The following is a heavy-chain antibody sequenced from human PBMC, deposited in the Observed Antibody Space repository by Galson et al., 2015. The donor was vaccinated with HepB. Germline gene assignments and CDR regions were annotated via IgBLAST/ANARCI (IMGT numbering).Heavy chain of an antibody. J-gene: IGHJ4*02. CDR1: GFTFSSYA. Sequence: SLRLSCAASGFTFSSYAMSWVRQAPGKGLEWVSGISGSGGTTNYADSVKGRFTISRDNSKNTLYLQMKSLRAEDTAVYYCAKDQCSSTSCYGDVSDYWGQGTLVTVSS. V-gene: IGHV3-23*01. CDR2: ISGSGGTT. D-gene: IGHD2-2*01. CDR3: AKDQCSSTSCYGDVSDY.